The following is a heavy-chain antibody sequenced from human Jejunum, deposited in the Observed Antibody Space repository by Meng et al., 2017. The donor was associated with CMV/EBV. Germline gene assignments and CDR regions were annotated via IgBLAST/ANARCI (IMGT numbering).Heavy chain of an antibody. D-gene: IGHD5-18*01. CDR2: ISGSGDSA. CDR1: GFSFNKFA. CDR3: AKDGYSYGYYFDS. Sequence: CTASGFSFNKFAMDVVRQAPGKGLEWVSVISGSGDSAHYADSVNGRLTISRDNSKNTLYLQMNSLRAEDTAIYYCAKDGYSYGYYFDSWGPGTLVTVSS. V-gene: IGHV3-23*01. J-gene: IGHJ4*02.